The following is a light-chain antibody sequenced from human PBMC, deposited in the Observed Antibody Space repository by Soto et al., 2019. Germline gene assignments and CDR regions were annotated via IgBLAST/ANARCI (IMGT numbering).Light chain of an antibody. CDR1: QGIRND. V-gene: IGKV1-6*01. J-gene: IGKJ1*01. CDR2: AAS. Sequence: AIQLTHSPASLSAYVGDRVTITCRASQGIRNDLGWYQHKPGKAPKLLIHAASSLQSGVPSRFSGSASGTEFTLTISSLQPEDLASYYCLQDHSYPWTFGQGSKVAI. CDR3: LQDHSYPWT.